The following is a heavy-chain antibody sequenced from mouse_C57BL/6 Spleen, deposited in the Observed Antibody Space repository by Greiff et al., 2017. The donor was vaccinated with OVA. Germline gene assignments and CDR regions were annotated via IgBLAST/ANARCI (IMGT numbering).Heavy chain of an antibody. V-gene: IGHV1-15*01. CDR1: GYTFTDYE. Sequence: QVQLQQSGAELVRPGASVTLSCKASGYTFTDYEMHWVKQTPVHGLEWIGAIDPETGGTAYNQKCKGKAILTADKSSSTAYMELRSLTSEDSAVYYCTQSYYEYDLGYSGQGTTLTVSS. D-gene: IGHD2-4*01. CDR2: IDPETGGT. CDR3: TQSYYEYDLGY. J-gene: IGHJ2*01.